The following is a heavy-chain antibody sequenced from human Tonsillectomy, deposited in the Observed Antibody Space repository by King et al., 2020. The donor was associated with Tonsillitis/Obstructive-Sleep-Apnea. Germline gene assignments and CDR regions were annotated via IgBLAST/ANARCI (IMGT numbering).Heavy chain of an antibody. Sequence: VQLVESGGGVVQPGRSLRLSCAASGFTFRNYATHWVRLAPGTGLEWVAAISHDGNDKYYADSVKGRFTVSRDNSKNTLYLQMNFLRLQDSAIYYCARDPEPTTVVISFYFDYWGRGALVTVSS. V-gene: IGHV3-30*04. CDR1: GFTFRNYA. J-gene: IGHJ4*02. CDR2: ISHDGNDK. D-gene: IGHD3-22*01. CDR3: ARDPEPTTVVISFYFDY.